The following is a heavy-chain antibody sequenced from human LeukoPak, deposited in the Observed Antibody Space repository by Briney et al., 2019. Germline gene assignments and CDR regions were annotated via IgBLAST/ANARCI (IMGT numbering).Heavy chain of an antibody. CDR1: GFTVMTND. CDR3: ARGVEPLAANTLAY. CDR2: LYSDGNT. Sequence: GGSLRLSCAASGFTVMTNDMTWLPQAPGKGLEWVSVLYSDGNTKYAASVQGRFTISRDNSKNTLYLEMNSLSPDDTAVYYCARGVEPLAANTLAYWGQGTLVTVSS. V-gene: IGHV3-53*01. D-gene: IGHD1-14*01. J-gene: IGHJ4*02.